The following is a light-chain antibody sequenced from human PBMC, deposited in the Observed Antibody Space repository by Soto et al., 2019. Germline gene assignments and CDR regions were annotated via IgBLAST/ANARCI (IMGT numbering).Light chain of an antibody. J-gene: IGKJ1*01. CDR2: DAS. V-gene: IGKV3-11*01. Sequence: EIVLTQSPATLSLSPGSRAPLSCRASQSVSSYLAWHQQKPGQAPRLLIYDASNRATGIPARFSGSGSGTDFTLTISSLEPEDFAVYYCQQRSNWPRWTFGQGTKVDI. CDR3: QQRSNWPRWT. CDR1: QSVSSY.